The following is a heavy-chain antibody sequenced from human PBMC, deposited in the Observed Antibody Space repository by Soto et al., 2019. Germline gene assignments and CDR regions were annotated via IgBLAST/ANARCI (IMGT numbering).Heavy chain of an antibody. CDR2: IDWDDDK. CDR3: ARGYYYDSSGYLRFEYYYYGMDV. Sequence: SGPTLVNPTQTLTLTCTFSGFSFSTSGMCVSWIRQPPGKALEWPALIDWDDDKYYSTSLKTRLTISKDTSKNQVVLTMTNMDPVDTATYYCARGYYYDSSGYLRFEYYYYGMDVWGQGTAVTVSS. CDR1: GFSFSTSGMC. V-gene: IGHV2-70*01. D-gene: IGHD3-22*01. J-gene: IGHJ6*02.